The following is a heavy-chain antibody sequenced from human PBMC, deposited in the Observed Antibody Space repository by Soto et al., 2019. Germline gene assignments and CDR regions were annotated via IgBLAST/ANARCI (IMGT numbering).Heavy chain of an antibody. J-gene: IGHJ3*02. V-gene: IGHV3-23*01. D-gene: IGHD2-2*01. Sequence: GESLSLSCAGFGFTFSRYAMSWALQAPGKGLEWVSAISGSGGSTYYADSVKGRFTISRDNSKNTLYLQMNSLRAEDTAVYYCAKIRGVVVPGGAFDIWGQGTMVTVSS. CDR3: AKIRGVVVPGGAFDI. CDR2: ISGSGGST. CDR1: GFTFSRYA.